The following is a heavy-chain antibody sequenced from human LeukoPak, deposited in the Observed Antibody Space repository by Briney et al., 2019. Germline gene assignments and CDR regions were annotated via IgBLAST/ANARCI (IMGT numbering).Heavy chain of an antibody. V-gene: IGHV3-30*02. D-gene: IGHD2-2*01. Sequence: GGSLRLSCAASGFTFSSYGMHWVRQAPGKGLEWVAFIRYDGSNKYYADSVKGRFTISRDNSKNTLYLQMNSLRAEDTAVYYCAKEAGSLGYCSSTSCPGDAFDIWGQGTMVTVSS. CDR3: AKEAGSLGYCSSTSCPGDAFDI. J-gene: IGHJ3*02. CDR2: IRYDGSNK. CDR1: GFTFSSYG.